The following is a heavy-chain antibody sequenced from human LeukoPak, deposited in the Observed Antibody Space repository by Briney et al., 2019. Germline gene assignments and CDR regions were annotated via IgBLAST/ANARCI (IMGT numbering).Heavy chain of an antibody. CDR1: GFIFNNYG. CDR3: AKGSSGYFFDL. CDR2: ISNDGGGT. D-gene: IGHD3-22*01. J-gene: IGHJ4*02. Sequence: GGSLRLSCAASGFIFNNYGLVWVRQASGKGLEWVSAISNDGGGTTYADFVKGRFSVSRDNSKNTLFLQMNSLRAEDTALYHCAKGSSGYFFDLWGQGTLVTVSS. V-gene: IGHV3-23*01.